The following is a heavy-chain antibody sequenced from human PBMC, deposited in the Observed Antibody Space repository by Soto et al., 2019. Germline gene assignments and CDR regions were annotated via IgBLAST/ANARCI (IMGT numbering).Heavy chain of an antibody. CDR2: INHSGST. Sequence: QVQLQQWGAGLLKPSETLSLTCAVYGGSFSGYYWSWIRQPPGKGLEWIGEINHSGSTNYNQSLKCRVTISVDTSKYQFSLKLSSVTAADTAVYYCARGRPSFYCRGGSCYAFDIWGRGTMVTVSA. CDR1: GGSFSGYY. V-gene: IGHV4-34*01. J-gene: IGHJ3*02. CDR3: ARGRPSFYCRGGSCYAFDI. D-gene: IGHD2-15*01.